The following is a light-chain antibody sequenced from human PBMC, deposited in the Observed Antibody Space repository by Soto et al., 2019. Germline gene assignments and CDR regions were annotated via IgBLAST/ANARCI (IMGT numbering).Light chain of an antibody. CDR3: DQFNYDPYT. J-gene: IGKJ2*01. V-gene: IGKV1-5*01. CDR2: HAS. CDR1: QSISSW. Sequence: DIQMTQSPSTLSASVGDRVTITCRASQSISSWLAWYQQKPEKAPKVLIYHASSFKTGLPSRVSGGGSGTDFTLTIDTLPTDDFETYYYDQFNYDPYTFSQGTKLE.